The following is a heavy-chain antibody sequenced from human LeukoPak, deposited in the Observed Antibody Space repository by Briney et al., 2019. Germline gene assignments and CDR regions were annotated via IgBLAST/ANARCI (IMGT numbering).Heavy chain of an antibody. D-gene: IGHD2-21*01. CDR3: ATTLENVVVNAIPLYYFDY. V-gene: IGHV1-2*02. J-gene: IGHJ4*02. CDR2: INPNSGGT. Sequence: ASVTVSSTASGYTFTGYYMHWVRQAPGQGLEWMGWINPNSGGTNYAQKFQGRVTMTRDTSISTAYMELSRLRSDDTAVYYCATTLENVVVNAIPLYYFDYWGQGTLVTVSS. CDR1: GYTFTGYY.